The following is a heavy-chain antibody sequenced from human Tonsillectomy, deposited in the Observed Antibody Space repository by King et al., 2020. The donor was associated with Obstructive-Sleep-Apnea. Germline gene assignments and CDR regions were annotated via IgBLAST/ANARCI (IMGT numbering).Heavy chain of an antibody. Sequence: VQLQESGPGLVKPSETLSLTCTVSGDAISTYYWNWIRQPPGKGLEWIGYIYYSGSTNYNPSLKSRVTILVDTSKNQFSLKLTSVTAADTAVYYCARGEGFRDAFDLWGQGTMVSVSS. V-gene: IGHV4-59*12. CDR3: ARGEGFRDAFDL. CDR2: IYYSGST. CDR1: GDAISTYY. J-gene: IGHJ3*01. D-gene: IGHD3-3*01.